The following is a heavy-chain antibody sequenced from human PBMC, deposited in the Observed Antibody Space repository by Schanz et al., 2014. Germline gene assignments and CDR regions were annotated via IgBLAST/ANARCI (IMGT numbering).Heavy chain of an antibody. Sequence: QVQLVQSGPEVKKPGSSMKVSCKASGGTFSSFGINWVRQAPGQGLEWMGRIIPSLGLAKYEQKFQDKVTITADTSTTTAYMELSSLRSEDTDVYYCARAPTAYCSDTSCLGTPFDYWGQGTLVTVSS. J-gene: IGHJ4*02. D-gene: IGHD2-2*01. CDR3: ARAPTAYCSDTSCLGTPFDY. CDR1: GGTFSSFG. V-gene: IGHV1-69*02. CDR2: IIPSLGLA.